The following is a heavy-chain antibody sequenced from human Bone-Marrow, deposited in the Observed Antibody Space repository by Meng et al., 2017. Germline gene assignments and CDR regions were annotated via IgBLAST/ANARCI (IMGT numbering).Heavy chain of an antibody. Sequence: GGSLRLSCAASGFTFSTYWMYWVRQAPGEGLVWVSRIDRDGNHITYADSVKGRFTISRDNAKNTLFLQMNSLRAEDLAIYYCAKNMNRLRAGDFFDTWGRGTLVTVSS. CDR3: AKNMNRLRAGDFFDT. D-gene: IGHD2/OR15-2a*01. CDR2: IDRDGNHI. J-gene: IGHJ4*02. CDR1: GFTFSTYW. V-gene: IGHV3-74*01.